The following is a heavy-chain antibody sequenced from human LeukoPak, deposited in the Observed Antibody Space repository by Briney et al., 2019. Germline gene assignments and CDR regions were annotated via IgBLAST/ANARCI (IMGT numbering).Heavy chain of an antibody. D-gene: IGHD2-2*01. V-gene: IGHV4-4*09. CDR1: AISINSHY. J-gene: IGHJ4*02. Sequence: AQSLSLTCTVSAISINSHYLNWVRHPAGKGREWLGYIYGSGSTNYNPSLRSRATMSAETPKRQSSFNLKSLTAADSAVYYCVVCPRQDVLDYWGQGPLVTVSS. CDR2: IYGSGST. CDR3: VVCPRQDVLDY.